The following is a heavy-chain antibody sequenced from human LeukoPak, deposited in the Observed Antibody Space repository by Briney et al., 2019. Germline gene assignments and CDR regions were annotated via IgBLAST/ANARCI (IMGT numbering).Heavy chain of an antibody. J-gene: IGHJ4*02. V-gene: IGHV3-66*01. CDR1: GLTVSSKY. Sequence: GGSLRLSCAASGLTVSSKYMSWVRQAPGKGLEWVSVIYSDSSTYYADSVKGRFTISRDSSKNTLYLQMNSLRAEDTGVYYCARVQGRALFRWYWGQGTLVTVSS. D-gene: IGHD2-21*01. CDR2: IYSDSST. CDR3: ARVQGRALFRWY.